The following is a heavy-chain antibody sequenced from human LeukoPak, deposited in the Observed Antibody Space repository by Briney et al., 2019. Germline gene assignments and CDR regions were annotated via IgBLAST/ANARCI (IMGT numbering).Heavy chain of an antibody. CDR1: GYTFTSYY. V-gene: IGHV1-46*01. J-gene: IGHJ4*02. D-gene: IGHD6-6*01. Sequence: ASVKVSCKASGYTFTSYYMHWVRQAPGQGLEWMGIINPSGGSTSYAQKFQGGVTMTRDTSTSTVYMELSSLRSEDTAVYYCARAGEGIAARHRGPKYWGQGTLVTVSS. CDR2: INPSGGST. CDR3: ARAGEGIAARHRGPKY.